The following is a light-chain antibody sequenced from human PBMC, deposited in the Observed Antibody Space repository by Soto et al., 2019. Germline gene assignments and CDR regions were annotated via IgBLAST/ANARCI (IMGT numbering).Light chain of an antibody. J-gene: IGKJ5*01. CDR1: QSVSSN. Sequence: EIVLTQSPGTLSLSPGERATLSCRASQSVSSNLAWYQQKPGQAPRLLIFGASNRATGIPARFSGSGSGTDFTRTINSLEPEDFAVYYCQQRSSWPITFGQGTRLEIK. CDR3: QQRSSWPIT. V-gene: IGKV3-11*01. CDR2: GAS.